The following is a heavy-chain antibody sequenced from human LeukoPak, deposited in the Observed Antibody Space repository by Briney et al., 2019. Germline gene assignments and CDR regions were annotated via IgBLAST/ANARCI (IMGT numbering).Heavy chain of an antibody. D-gene: IGHD6-19*01. CDR2: IYYSGST. CDR3: ARHLEQWLEVGSFDY. Sequence: SETLSHTCTVSGGSISSSSYYWGWIRQPPGKGLEWIGSIYYSGSTYYNPSLKSRVTISVDTSKNQFSLKLSSVTAADTAVYYCARHLEQWLEVGSFDYWGQGTLVTVSS. V-gene: IGHV4-39*01. CDR1: GGSISSSSYY. J-gene: IGHJ4*02.